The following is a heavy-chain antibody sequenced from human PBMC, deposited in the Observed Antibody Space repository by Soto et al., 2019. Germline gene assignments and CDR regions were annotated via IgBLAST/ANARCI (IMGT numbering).Heavy chain of an antibody. CDR2: ISSSSSTI. Sequence: GGSLRLSCAASGFTFSSYSMNWVRQAPGKGLEWVSYISSSSSTIYYADSVKGRFTISRDNAKNSLYLQMNSLRAEDTAVYYCARVGPASLTGYYSDVWGKGTTVTVSS. CDR1: GFTFSSYS. J-gene: IGHJ6*04. V-gene: IGHV3-48*01. D-gene: IGHD3-9*01. CDR3: ARVGPASLTGYYSDV.